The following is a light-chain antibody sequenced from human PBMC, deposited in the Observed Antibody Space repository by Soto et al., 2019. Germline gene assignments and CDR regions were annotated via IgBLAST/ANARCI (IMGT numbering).Light chain of an antibody. J-gene: IGKJ2*01. Sequence: DSVMTQSPLSLPVTPGEPASISCRSSQSLLHSNGNNYLDWYLQKPGQSPQLLIYLGSTRAPGVPDRFSGSGSDTDFALKITRGEAEDVGIYYCMQARQTPFTFGEGTKLEVK. V-gene: IGKV2-28*01. CDR2: LGS. CDR3: MQARQTPFT. CDR1: QSLLHSNGNNY.